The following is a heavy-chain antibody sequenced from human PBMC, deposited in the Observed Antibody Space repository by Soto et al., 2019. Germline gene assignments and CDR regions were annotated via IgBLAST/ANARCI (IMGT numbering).Heavy chain of an antibody. D-gene: IGHD2-15*01. CDR1: VFTFSGST. CDR2: IRDKANNYAT. J-gene: IGHJ4*02. CDR3: IRRNCSGGSCNSDY. V-gene: IGHV3-73*02. Sequence: EVQLVESGGGLVQPGGSLKLSCAASVFTFSGSTMHWVRQASGKGLEWVGRIRDKANNYATEYAASVKGRFTISRDDSKNTAYLQMNSPKAEDTAVYYGIRRNCSGGSCNSDYWGQGTLDTVSS.